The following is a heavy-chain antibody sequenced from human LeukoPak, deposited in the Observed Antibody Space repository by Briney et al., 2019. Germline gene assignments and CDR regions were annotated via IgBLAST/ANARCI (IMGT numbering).Heavy chain of an antibody. Sequence: PGGSLRLSCAACGFTFSSYSMNWVRQAPGKGLEWVSGISWNSGSIGYADSVKGRFTISRDNAKNSLYLQMNSLRAEDTALYYCAKDISGWYTFDYWGQGTLVTVSS. J-gene: IGHJ4*02. CDR3: AKDISGWYTFDY. CDR2: ISWNSGSI. D-gene: IGHD6-19*01. V-gene: IGHV3-9*01. CDR1: GFTFSSYS.